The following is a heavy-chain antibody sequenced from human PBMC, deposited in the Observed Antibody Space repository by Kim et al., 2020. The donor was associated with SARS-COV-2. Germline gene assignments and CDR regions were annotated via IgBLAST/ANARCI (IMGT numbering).Heavy chain of an antibody. CDR3: AREFGPSRYSSGWYDY. CDR1: GFTFSSYS. CDR2: ISSSSSTI. Sequence: GGSLRLSCAASGFTFSSYSMNWVRQAPGKGLEWVSYISSSSSTIYYADSVKGRFTISRDNAKNSLYLQMNSLRDEDTAVYYCAREFGPSRYSSGWYDYWGQGTLVTVSS. D-gene: IGHD6-19*01. V-gene: IGHV3-48*02. J-gene: IGHJ4*02.